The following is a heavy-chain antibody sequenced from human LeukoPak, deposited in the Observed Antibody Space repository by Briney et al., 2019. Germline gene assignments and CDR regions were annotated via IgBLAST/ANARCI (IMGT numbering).Heavy chain of an antibody. J-gene: IGHJ3*02. CDR2: VSLTGST. CDR3: AREYTTTSTAFDI. CDR1: GGSLSGNY. V-gene: IGHV4-34*01. D-gene: IGHD6-6*01. Sequence: PSETLSLTCVVYGGSLSGNYWSWIRQPPGKGLEWIGEVSLTGSTNYNPSLKSRVTMSLDTSKSQFSLRLTSVTAADTALYYCAREYTTTSTAFDIWGQGTMVTVS.